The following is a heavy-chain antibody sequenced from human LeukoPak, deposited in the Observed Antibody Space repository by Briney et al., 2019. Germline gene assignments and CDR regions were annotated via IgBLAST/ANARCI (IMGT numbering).Heavy chain of an antibody. CDR3: ARGSGYCSGGSCYPWDYYGMDV. CDR1: GGSISSGGYY. J-gene: IGHJ6*02. D-gene: IGHD2-15*01. Sequence: SETLSLTCTVSGGSISSGGYYWSWTRQHPGKGLEWIGYIYYSGSTYYNPSLKSRVTISVDTSKNQFSLKLSSVTAADTAVYYCARGSGYCSGGSCYPWDYYGMDVWGQGTTVTVSS. CDR2: IYYSGST. V-gene: IGHV4-31*03.